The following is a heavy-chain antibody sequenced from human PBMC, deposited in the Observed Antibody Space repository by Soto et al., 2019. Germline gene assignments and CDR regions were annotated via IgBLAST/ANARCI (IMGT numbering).Heavy chain of an antibody. J-gene: IGHJ4*02. D-gene: IGHD5-18*01. V-gene: IGHV3-74*01. CDR3: AKREGNTYGLFH. CDR2: IKTDGSST. CDR1: GISFSSYW. Sequence: GGSLRLSCAASGISFSSYWIHWVRQAPGKGLVWVSRIKTDGSSTDYADSVKGRFTISRDNAKNTLYLQMNSLRAEDTAVYYCAKREGNTYGLFHWGQGTLVTVSS.